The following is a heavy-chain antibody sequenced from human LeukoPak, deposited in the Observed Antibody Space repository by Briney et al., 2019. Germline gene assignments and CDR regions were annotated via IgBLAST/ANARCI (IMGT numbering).Heavy chain of an antibody. CDR1: GGSISSGGYY. CDR2: INHSGST. D-gene: IGHD3-22*01. J-gene: IGHJ3*02. V-gene: IGHV4-31*03. Sequence: ASQTLSLTCTVSGGSISSGGYYWSWIRQHPGKGLEWIGEINHSGSTNYNPSLKSRVTISVDTSKNQFSLKLSSVTAADTAVYYCARVRYDSSGYYWAPMKAFDIWGQGTMVTVSS. CDR3: ARVRYDSSGYYWAPMKAFDI.